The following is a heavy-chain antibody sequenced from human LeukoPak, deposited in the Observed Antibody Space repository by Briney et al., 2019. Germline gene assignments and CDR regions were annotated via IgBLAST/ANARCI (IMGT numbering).Heavy chain of an antibody. CDR3: AKDGYSSSWYDFDY. Sequence: GGSLRLSCAASGFTFSSYAMSWVRQAPGKGLEWVSAISGSGGSTYYAGSVKGRFTISRDNSKNTLYLQMNSLRAEDTAVYYCAKDGYSSSWYDFDYWGQGTLVTVSS. CDR2: ISGSGGST. J-gene: IGHJ4*02. D-gene: IGHD6-13*01. V-gene: IGHV3-23*01. CDR1: GFTFSSYA.